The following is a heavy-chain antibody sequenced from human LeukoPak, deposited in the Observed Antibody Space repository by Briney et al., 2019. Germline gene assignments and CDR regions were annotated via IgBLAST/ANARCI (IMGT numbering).Heavy chain of an antibody. CDR1: GYTFTTFG. V-gene: IGHV1-18*01. CDR2: ISGRSDDI. Sequence: ASVKVSCKASGYTFTTFGISWVRQAPGRGLKWMGYISGRSDDINFAQNFQDRLTMTTDTSTSTAYMELERLTSDDTAVYYCARNGDGWTDSFDPWGQGTLVIVSS. J-gene: IGHJ5*02. D-gene: IGHD7-27*01. CDR3: ARNGDGWTDSFDP.